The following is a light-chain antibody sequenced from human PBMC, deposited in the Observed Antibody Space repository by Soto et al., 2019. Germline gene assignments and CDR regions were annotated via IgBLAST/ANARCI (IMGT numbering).Light chain of an antibody. CDR2: GNS. V-gene: IGLV1-40*01. CDR1: SSNIGAAYA. Sequence: QSVLTQPPSVSGAPGQRVTISCTGSSSNIGAAYAVHWYQQLPGTAPKLLIYGNSNRPSGVPDRFSGSKSGTSASLAITGLQAEDEADYYCHSYDISLSASVFGGGTKLTVL. J-gene: IGLJ3*02. CDR3: HSYDISLSASV.